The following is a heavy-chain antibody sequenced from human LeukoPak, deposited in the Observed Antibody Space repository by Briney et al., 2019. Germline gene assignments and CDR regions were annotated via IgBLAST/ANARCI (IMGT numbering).Heavy chain of an antibody. D-gene: IGHD1-14*01. V-gene: IGHV3-21*01. CDR3: VRNLYPPTSDAGPVYDAFDM. Sequence: KPGGSLRLSCAASGFTFSTYSMNWVRQAPGKGPEWVSSISHTGSFIFYADSVKGRFTISRDNAKNSLYLQLNSLRAEDTAVYYCVRNLYPPTSDAGPVYDAFDMWGQGTMVTVSS. CDR1: GFTFSTYS. CDR2: ISHTGSFI. J-gene: IGHJ3*02.